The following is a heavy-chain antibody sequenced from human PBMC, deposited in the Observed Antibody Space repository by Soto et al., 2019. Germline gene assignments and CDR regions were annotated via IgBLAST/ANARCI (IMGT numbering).Heavy chain of an antibody. V-gene: IGHV4-31*03. CDR3: ARSAGWTDSSGYYP. CDR2: IYYSGST. Sequence: LSLTCTVSGGSISSGGYYWSWIRQHPGKGLEWIGYIYYSGSTYYNPSLKSRVIISVDTSKNQFSLKLSSVTAADTAVYYCARSAGWTDSSGYYPWGQGTLVTVSS. D-gene: IGHD3-22*01. CDR1: GGSISSGGYY. J-gene: IGHJ5*02.